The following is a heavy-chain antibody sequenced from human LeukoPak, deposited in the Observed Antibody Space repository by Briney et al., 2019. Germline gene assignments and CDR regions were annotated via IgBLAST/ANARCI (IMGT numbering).Heavy chain of an antibody. Sequence: SETLSLTCTVSGGSISSSSYYWGWIRQPPGKGLEWIGSIYYSGSTYYNPSLKSRVTISVDTSKNQFSLKLSSVTAADTAVYYCARQVEYSSSSGGYYYYYMDVWGKGATVTVSS. CDR1: GGSISSSSYY. CDR3: ARQVEYSSSSGGYYYYYMDV. J-gene: IGHJ6*03. D-gene: IGHD6-6*01. V-gene: IGHV4-39*01. CDR2: IYYSGST.